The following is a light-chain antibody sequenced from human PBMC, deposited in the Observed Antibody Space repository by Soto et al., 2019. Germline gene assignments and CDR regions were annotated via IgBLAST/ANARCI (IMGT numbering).Light chain of an antibody. V-gene: IGLV1-44*01. CDR2: SNN. CDR1: SSNIGSNT. Sequence: QSVLTQPPSASGTPGQRGTISCSGSSSNIGSNTVNWYQQIPGTAPKLLIYSNNQRPSGVPDRFSGSKSGTSASLAISGLQSEDEADYYCAACDDSLNGDGFGTGTKLAVL. J-gene: IGLJ1*01. CDR3: AACDDSLNGDG.